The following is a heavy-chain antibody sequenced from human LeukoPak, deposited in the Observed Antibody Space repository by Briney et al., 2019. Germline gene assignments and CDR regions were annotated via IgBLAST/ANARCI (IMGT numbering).Heavy chain of an antibody. V-gene: IGHV3-23*01. CDR3: AKGLKGGYSYGYSSWFDP. D-gene: IGHD5-18*01. CDR2: ISGSGGST. J-gene: IGHJ5*02. CDR1: GFTFSSYA. Sequence: PGGSLRLSCAASGFTFSSYAMSWVRQAPGKGLEWVSAISGSGGSTYYADSVKGRFTISRDNSKNTLYLQMNSLRAEDTAVYYCAKGLKGGYSYGYSSWFDPWGQGTLVTVSS.